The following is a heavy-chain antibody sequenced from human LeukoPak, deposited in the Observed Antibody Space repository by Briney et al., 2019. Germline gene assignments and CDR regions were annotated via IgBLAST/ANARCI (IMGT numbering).Heavy chain of an antibody. Sequence: SLKVSCKASGGTFSSYAISWVRQAPGQGLEWMGGIIPIFGTANYAQKFQGRVTITTDESTSTAYMELSSLRSEDTAVYYCAREYYYDSSGYTSYYFDYWGQGTLVTVSS. CDR2: IIPIFGTA. D-gene: IGHD3-22*01. CDR1: GGTFSSYA. V-gene: IGHV1-69*05. CDR3: AREYYYDSSGYTSYYFDY. J-gene: IGHJ4*02.